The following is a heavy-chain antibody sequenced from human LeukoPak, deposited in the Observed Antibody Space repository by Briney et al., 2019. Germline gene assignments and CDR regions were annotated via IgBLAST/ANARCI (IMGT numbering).Heavy chain of an antibody. CDR2: ISWNSGSI. D-gene: IGHD5-12*01. CDR1: GFTFDDYA. CDR3: AINGGGDSGYGNFDY. J-gene: IGHJ4*02. V-gene: IGHV3-9*01. Sequence: GRSLRLSCAASGFTFDDYAMHWVRQAPGKGLEWVSGISWNSGSIGYADSVKGRFTISRDNAKNSLYLQMNSLRAEDTAFHYCAINGGGDSGYGNFDYWGQGTLVTVSS.